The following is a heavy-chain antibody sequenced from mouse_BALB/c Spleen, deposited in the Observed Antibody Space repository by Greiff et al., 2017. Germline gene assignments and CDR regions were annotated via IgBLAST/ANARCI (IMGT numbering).Heavy chain of an antibody. Sequence: QVQLKESGAELVRPGSSVKISCKASGYAFSSYWMNWVKQRPGQGLEWIGQIYPGDGDTNYNGKFKGKATLTADKSSSTAYMQLSSLTSEDSAVYFCARRGTGYGYGYAMDYWGQGTSVTVSS. V-gene: IGHV1-80*01. CDR3: ARRGTGYGYGYAMDY. CDR2: IYPGDGDT. J-gene: IGHJ4*01. D-gene: IGHD1-2*01. CDR1: GYAFSSYW.